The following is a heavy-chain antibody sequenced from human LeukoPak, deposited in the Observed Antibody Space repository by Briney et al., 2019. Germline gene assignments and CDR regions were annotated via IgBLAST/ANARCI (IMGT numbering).Heavy chain of an antibody. V-gene: IGHV3-21*01. CDR3: ARGLYVSVTGYHNDFDC. Sequence: GGSLRLSCAASGFTVSSNYMSWVRQAPGKGLEWVAYISSISSYIYYADSVKGRFTISRDNAENSLYLQMDSLRAEDTAVYYCARGLYVSVTGYHNDFDCWGPGTLVTVS. J-gene: IGHJ4*02. D-gene: IGHD3-9*01. CDR1: GFTVSSNY. CDR2: ISSISSYI.